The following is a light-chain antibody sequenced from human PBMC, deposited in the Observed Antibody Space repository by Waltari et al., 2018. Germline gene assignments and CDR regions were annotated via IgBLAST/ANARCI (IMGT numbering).Light chain of an antibody. J-gene: IGKJ4*01. CDR3: QQYYSMPVT. CDR2: WAY. Sequence: DIVMTQSPDSLTVSLGERATINCKSSQSVLYDSNNKNYLAWYQQRPGQPPKLLIYWAYTRESGVPDRFSGSGSGTAFTLTISSLQAEDVAVYYCQQYYSMPVTFGGGTKVEIK. CDR1: QSVLYDSNNKNY. V-gene: IGKV4-1*01.